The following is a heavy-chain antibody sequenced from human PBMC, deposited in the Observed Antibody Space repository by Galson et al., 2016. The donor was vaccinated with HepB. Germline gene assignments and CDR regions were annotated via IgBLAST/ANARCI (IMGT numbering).Heavy chain of an antibody. J-gene: IGHJ4*02. CDR2: ISYSGST. V-gene: IGHV4-59*01. D-gene: IGHD5-12*01. Sequence: SETLSLTCAVYGGSFSGYYWSWIRQPPGKGLEWIGFISYSGSTNYNPSLKSRVTISIDTSKNQFSLKLSSVTAADTAVYYCARASSGSDYWGQGTLVTVSS. CDR1: GGSFSGYY. CDR3: ARASSGSDY.